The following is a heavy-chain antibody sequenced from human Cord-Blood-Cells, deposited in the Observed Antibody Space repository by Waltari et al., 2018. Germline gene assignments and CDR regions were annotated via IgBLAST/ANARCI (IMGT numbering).Heavy chain of an antibody. CDR1: GGSISSSSYY. CDR2: IYYRGST. D-gene: IGHD6-19*01. J-gene: IGHJ3*02. V-gene: IGHV4-39*01. CDR3: ARLVAVAGLGPLDAFDI. Sequence: QLQLQESGPGLVKPSETLSLTCTVSGGSISSSSYYWGWIRQPPGKGLEWIGSIYYRGSTYYNPTLKRLATISVETSKNLSPLKRSSLTAADTAVYYCARLVAVAGLGPLDAFDIWGQWTMVTVSS.